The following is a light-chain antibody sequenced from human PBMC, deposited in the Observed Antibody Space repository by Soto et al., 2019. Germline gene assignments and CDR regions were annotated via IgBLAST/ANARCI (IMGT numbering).Light chain of an antibody. CDR2: DAS. Sequence: DIQMTQSPSTLSASAGDRVTISGRASQSIASWLAWYQQKAGKAPNLLIYDASSLESGVPSRFSGSGSGTEFTLTISSLQPDDYATYYCQQYDTYPYTFGQGTKLEI. V-gene: IGKV1-5*01. J-gene: IGKJ2*01. CDR3: QQYDTYPYT. CDR1: QSIASW.